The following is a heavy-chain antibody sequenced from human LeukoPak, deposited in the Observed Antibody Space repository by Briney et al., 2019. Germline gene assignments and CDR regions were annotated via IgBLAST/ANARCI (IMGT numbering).Heavy chain of an antibody. V-gene: IGHV3-66*01. J-gene: IGHJ5*02. CDR2: IYSGGST. D-gene: IGHD6-19*01. Sequence: RPGGSLRLSCAASGFTVSNNYMSWVRQAPGKGLEWVSVIYSGGSTYYADSVKGRFTISRDNSKNTLYLQMNSLRAEDTAVYYCARDLSSGLWFDPWGQGTLVTVSS. CDR3: ARDLSSGLWFDP. CDR1: GFTVSNNY.